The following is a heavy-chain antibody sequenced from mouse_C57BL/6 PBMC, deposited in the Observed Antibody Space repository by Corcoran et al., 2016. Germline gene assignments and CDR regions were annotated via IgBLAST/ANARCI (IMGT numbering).Heavy chain of an antibody. CDR2: INTYSGVP. J-gene: IGHJ4*01. D-gene: IGHD4-1*01. CDR3: ARRTELGMDY. CDR1: GYTFTTYG. Sequence: QIQLVQSGPELKKPGETVKISCKASGYTFTTYGMSWVKQAPGKGLKWMGWINTYSGVPTYADDFKGRFAFSLETSASTAYLQINNLKNEDTATYFCARRTELGMDYWGQGTSVTVSS. V-gene: IGHV9-3*01.